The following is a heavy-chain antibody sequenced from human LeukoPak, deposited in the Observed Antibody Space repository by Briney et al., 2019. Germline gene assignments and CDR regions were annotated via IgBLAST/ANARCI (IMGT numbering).Heavy chain of an antibody. Sequence: GGSLRLSCGASGFTFSNYWMHWIRQAPGEGLVWVSRINTDGTTTTYADSVKGRFTISRDNAENTLYLQMNSLRVEDTAVYFCARNTPARYMDVWSKGTTVTVSS. CDR3: ARNTPARYMDV. V-gene: IGHV3-74*01. CDR1: GFTFSNYW. CDR2: INTDGTTT. D-gene: IGHD2-2*02. J-gene: IGHJ6*03.